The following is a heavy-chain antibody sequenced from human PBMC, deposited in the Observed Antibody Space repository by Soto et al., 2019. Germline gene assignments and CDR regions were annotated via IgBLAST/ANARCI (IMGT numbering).Heavy chain of an antibody. Sequence: GGSLRLSCAASGFTFSSYSMNWVRQAPGKGLEWVSSISSSSTYIYYADSVKGRFTISRDNAKNSLYLQMNSLRAEDTAVYYCARGPQSGSGGYYYVDVWGKGTTVTVSS. CDR3: ARGPQSGSGGYYYVDV. D-gene: IGHD6-19*01. J-gene: IGHJ6*03. CDR2: ISSSSTYI. CDR1: GFTFSSYS. V-gene: IGHV3-21*01.